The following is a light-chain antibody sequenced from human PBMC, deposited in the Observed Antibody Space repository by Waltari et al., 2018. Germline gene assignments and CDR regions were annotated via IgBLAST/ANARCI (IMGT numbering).Light chain of an antibody. J-gene: IGKJ2*01. V-gene: IGKV3-15*01. CDR3: QQYYNWPQT. CDR2: GAS. Sequence: EIVMTQSPATLSVSPGERATLSCRASQSISNNLAWYQQQPGQAPRLLVYGASTRATGIPARFSGSGSETEFTLTISSLQSEDFAVYYCQQYYNWPQTFGQGTKLEIK. CDR1: QSISNN.